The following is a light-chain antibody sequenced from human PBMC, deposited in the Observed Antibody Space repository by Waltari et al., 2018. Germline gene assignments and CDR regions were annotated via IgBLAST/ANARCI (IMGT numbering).Light chain of an antibody. V-gene: IGLV2-14*03. CDR1: SSYVWCYNY. CDR3: SSYTSSSTWV. Sequence: QSALPQPASVSGFPGQSITISYTGPSSYVWCYNYVLWYQQHPGKAPKLMIYDVSNRPSGVSNRFSGSKSGNTASLTISGLQAEDEADYYCSSYTSSSTWVFGGGTKLTVL. J-gene: IGLJ3*02. CDR2: DVS.